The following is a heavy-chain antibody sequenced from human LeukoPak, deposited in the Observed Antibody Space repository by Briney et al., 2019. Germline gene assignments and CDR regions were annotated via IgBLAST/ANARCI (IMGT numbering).Heavy chain of an antibody. CDR2: IHDSGST. CDR3: ARVVAAAGNNWFDP. CDR1: GDSISSGGYS. Sequence: PSETLSLTCAVSGDSISSGGYSWSWIRQTPGEGLEWIAYIHDSGSTYNNPSLKSRLSISIDTSKNQFSLKLNSVTAADTAVYYCARVVAAAGNNWFDPWGQGTLVTVSS. J-gene: IGHJ5*02. V-gene: IGHV4-30-4*07. D-gene: IGHD6-13*01.